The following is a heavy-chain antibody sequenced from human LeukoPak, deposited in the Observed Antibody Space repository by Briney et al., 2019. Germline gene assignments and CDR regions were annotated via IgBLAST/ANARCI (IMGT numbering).Heavy chain of an antibody. J-gene: IGHJ4*02. CDR1: GYSFTNYW. CDR2: IYPGDSYT. Sequence: GKSLKISCKGSGYSFTNYWIGWVRQMPGKGLEWMGIIYPGDSYTRYNPSFQGQVTISADKSVSTAYLQWSSLKASDTAMYYCARGYCSTTTCRKFDYWGQGTLVTVSS. V-gene: IGHV5-51*01. D-gene: IGHD2-2*01. CDR3: ARGYCSTTTCRKFDY.